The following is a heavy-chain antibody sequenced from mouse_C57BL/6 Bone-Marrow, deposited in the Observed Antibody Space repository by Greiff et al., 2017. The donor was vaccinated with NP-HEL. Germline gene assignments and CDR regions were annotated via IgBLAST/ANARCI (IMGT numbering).Heavy chain of an antibody. Sequence: VKLQESGPELVKPGASVKISCKASGYAFSSSWMNWVKQRPGKGLEWIGRIYPGDGDTNYNGKFKGKATLTADKSSSTAYMQLSSLTSEDSAVYFCARSYGDYPFAYWGQGTLVTVSA. CDR3: ARSYGDYPFAY. CDR1: GYAFSSSW. D-gene: IGHD2-13*01. J-gene: IGHJ3*01. CDR2: IYPGDGDT. V-gene: IGHV1-82*01.